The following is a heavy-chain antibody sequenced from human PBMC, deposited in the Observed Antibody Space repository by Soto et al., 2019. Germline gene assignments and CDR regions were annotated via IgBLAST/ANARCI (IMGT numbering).Heavy chain of an antibody. CDR1: GASISSYR. V-gene: IGHV4-59*08. J-gene: IGHJ4*02. D-gene: IGHD3-22*01. CDR3: ARNDDYDGSGYYNGYFDS. Sequence: SETLSHTCTVSGASISSYRWSWIRQPPGKGLEWIGHIYNTGSTNYNPSLKSRVTISLDTSKNQFSLKLSSVTAADTAVYYCARNDDYDGSGYYNGYFDSGAQGTLVTVPS. CDR2: IYNTGST.